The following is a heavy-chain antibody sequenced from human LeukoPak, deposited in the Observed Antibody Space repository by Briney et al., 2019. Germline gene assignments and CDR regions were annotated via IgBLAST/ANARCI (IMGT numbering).Heavy chain of an antibody. Sequence: GGSLRLSCAASGFTFSGSAMRWVRQASGKGLEWVGRIRSKANSYATAYAASVKGRFTISRDDSKNTAYLQMDSLKTEDTAVYYCTSLSGSYYESYDAFDIWGRGTMVTVSS. CDR3: TSLSGSYYESYDAFDI. J-gene: IGHJ3*02. CDR1: GFTFSGSA. D-gene: IGHD1-26*01. V-gene: IGHV3-73*01. CDR2: IRSKANSYAT.